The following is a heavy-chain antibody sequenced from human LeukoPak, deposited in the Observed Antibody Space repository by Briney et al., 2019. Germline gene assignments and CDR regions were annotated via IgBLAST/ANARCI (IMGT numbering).Heavy chain of an antibody. D-gene: IGHD3-10*01. V-gene: IGHV3-23*01. J-gene: IGHJ4*02. CDR3: ARALGVRGSFDY. Sequence: GGSLRLSCAASGFTFSSYAMSWVRQAPGKGLEWISAISGTTDSTYNADSVKGRFTISRDNSKNTLYLQMNSLRAEDTAVYYCARALGVRGSFDYWGQGALVTVSS. CDR1: GFTFSSYA. CDR2: ISGTTDST.